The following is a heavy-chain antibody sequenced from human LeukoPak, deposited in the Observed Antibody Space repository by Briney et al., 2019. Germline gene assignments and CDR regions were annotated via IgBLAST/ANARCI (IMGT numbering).Heavy chain of an antibody. V-gene: IGHV3-21*01. CDR3: AMDQMRPYYDFWSGRWGRVYYLDY. J-gene: IGHJ4*02. Sequence: PGGSLRLSCAASGFTFSSYSMNWVRQAPGKGLEWVSSISSSSSCIYYADSVKGRFTISRDNAKNTLYLQMNSLRAEDTAVYYCAMDQMRPYYDFWSGRWGRVYYLDYWGQETLVTVSS. D-gene: IGHD3-3*01. CDR2: ISSSSSCI. CDR1: GFTFSSYS.